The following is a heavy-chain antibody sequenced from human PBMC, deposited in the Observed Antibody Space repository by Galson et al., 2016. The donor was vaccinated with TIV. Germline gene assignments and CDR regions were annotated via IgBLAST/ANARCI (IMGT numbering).Heavy chain of an antibody. Sequence: SVKVSCKASGYTFTIYPIHWVRQAPGQSLEWMGRINAANGHTKYSQRFQGRVTITRDTSTTTSYMKLTSLTSEDTAVYYCARPPYCGGDCFKYDSGGQVTLVTVSS. CDR2: INAANGHT. CDR3: ARPPYCGGDCFKYDS. V-gene: IGHV1-3*01. CDR1: GYTFTIYP. J-gene: IGHJ4*02. D-gene: IGHD2-21*01.